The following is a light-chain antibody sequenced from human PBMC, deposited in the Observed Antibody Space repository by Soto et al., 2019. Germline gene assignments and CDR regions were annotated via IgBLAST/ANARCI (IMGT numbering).Light chain of an antibody. CDR2: DAS. CDR3: QQRSNWPPTWT. V-gene: IGKV3-11*01. Sequence: EIVLTQSPATLSLSPGERATLSCRASPSVSTYLAWYQQKPGQAPRLLIYDASKRATGIPVRFSGSGSGTDFTLTITSLEPEDFGVYYCQQRSNWPPTWTFGQGTKVDIK. CDR1: PSVSTY. J-gene: IGKJ1*01.